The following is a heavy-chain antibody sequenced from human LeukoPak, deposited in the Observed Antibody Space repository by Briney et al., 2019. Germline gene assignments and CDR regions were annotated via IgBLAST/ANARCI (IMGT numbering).Heavy chain of an antibody. J-gene: IGHJ4*02. CDR3: ARGGVVGPRQPEIDY. Sequence: ASVKVSCKASGYTFTSYYMHWVRQAPGQGLEWMGIINPSGGSTSYAQKFQGRVTMTRDTSTSTVYMELSSLRSEDTAVYHCARGGVVGPRQPEIDYWGQGTLVTVSS. D-gene: IGHD1-26*01. CDR2: INPSGGST. CDR1: GYTFTSYY. V-gene: IGHV1-46*01.